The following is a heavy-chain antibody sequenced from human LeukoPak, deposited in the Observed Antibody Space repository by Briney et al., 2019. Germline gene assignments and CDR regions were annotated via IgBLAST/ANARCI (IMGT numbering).Heavy chain of an antibody. V-gene: IGHV3-30*03. J-gene: IGHJ5*02. D-gene: IGHD3-3*01. CDR2: ISYDGSNK. CDR1: GFTFSSYG. Sequence: GRSLRLSCAASGFTFSSYGMHWVRQAPGKGLEWVAVISYDGSNKYYADSVKGRFTISRDNSKNTLYLQMNSLRAEDTAVYYCARDRDFWSGYSLFDPWGQGTLVTVSS. CDR3: ARDRDFWSGYSLFDP.